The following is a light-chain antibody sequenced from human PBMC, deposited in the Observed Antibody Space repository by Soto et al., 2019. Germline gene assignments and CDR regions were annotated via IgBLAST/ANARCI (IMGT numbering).Light chain of an antibody. CDR2: GGS. V-gene: IGKV3-20*01. CDR1: QSVSSNH. Sequence: DIVLTQSLGTLSLSQGERATLSCRASQSVSSNHLAWYQQKPGQAPRLLIYGGSSRATGIPVRFSGSGSETDFTLTITRLEPEDFAVYYCQQYSSSRTFGQGTKVDIK. J-gene: IGKJ1*01. CDR3: QQYSSSRT.